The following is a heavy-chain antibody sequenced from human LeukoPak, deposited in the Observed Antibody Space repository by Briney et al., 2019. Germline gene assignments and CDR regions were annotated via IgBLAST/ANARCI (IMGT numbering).Heavy chain of an antibody. Sequence: SETLSLTCTVSGGSISTFYWSWIRQPPGKGLEWIGNINYSGSTNYNPSLQSRVTISVDTSKNQFSLKLSSVTAADTAVYYCARGHSSSWFWGQGTLVTVSP. D-gene: IGHD6-13*01. CDR3: ARGHSSSWF. CDR1: GGSISTFY. J-gene: IGHJ4*02. V-gene: IGHV4-59*01. CDR2: INYSGST.